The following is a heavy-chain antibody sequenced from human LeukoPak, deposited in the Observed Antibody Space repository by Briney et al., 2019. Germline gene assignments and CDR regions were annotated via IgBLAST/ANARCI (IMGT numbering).Heavy chain of an antibody. Sequence: SQTLSLTCAISGDSVSSNSAAWNWIRQSPSRGLEWLGRTYYRSKWYNDYAVSVKSRITINPDTSKNQFSLKLSSVTAADTAVYFCARGPPTDYYDSSGFYYVFDYWGQGTLVTVSS. CDR3: ARGPPTDYYDSSGFYYVFDY. D-gene: IGHD3-22*01. V-gene: IGHV6-1*01. CDR2: TYYRSKWYN. J-gene: IGHJ4*02. CDR1: GDSVSSNSAA.